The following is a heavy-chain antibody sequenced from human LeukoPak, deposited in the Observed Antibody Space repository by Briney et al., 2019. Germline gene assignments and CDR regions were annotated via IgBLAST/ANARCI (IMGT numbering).Heavy chain of an antibody. CDR1: GFTFSSYG. CDR2: IRYDGSNK. CDR3: AKDYYYGSGSYPWFDP. J-gene: IGHJ5*02. Sequence: GGSLRLSCAASGFTFSSYGMHWVRQAPGKGLEWVAFIRYDGSNKYYADSVKGRFTISRDNSKNTLYLQMNSLRAEDTAVYYCAKDYYYGSGSYPWFDPWGQGTLVTVSS. V-gene: IGHV3-30*02. D-gene: IGHD3-10*01.